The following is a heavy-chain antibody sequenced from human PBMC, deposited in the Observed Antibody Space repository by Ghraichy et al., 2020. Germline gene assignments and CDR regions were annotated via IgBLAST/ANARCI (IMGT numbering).Heavy chain of an antibody. CDR3: ARGRTTVTTTS. CDR1: GGSISSSSYY. CDR2: IYYSGST. Sequence: SETLSLTCTVSGGSISSSSYYWGWIRQPPGKGLEWIGSIYYSGSTYYNPSLKSRVTISVDTSKNQFSLKLSSVTAADTAVYYCARGRTTVTTTSWGQGTLVTVSS. D-gene: IGHD4-17*01. V-gene: IGHV4-39*07. J-gene: IGHJ5*02.